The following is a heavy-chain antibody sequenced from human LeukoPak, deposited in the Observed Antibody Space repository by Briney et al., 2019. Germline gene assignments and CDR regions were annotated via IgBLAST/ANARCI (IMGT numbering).Heavy chain of an antibody. V-gene: IGHV4-4*02. Sequence: SETLSLTCDVSSGSISSTNWWTWVRQPPGKGLEWIGEVNLQGRANYNPSLKSRVTISVDTSKNQFSLKLSSVTAADTAVYYYARHANSPYSSSPFEYWGQGTLVTVSS. J-gene: IGHJ4*02. CDR1: SGSISSTNW. CDR3: ARHANSPYSSSPFEY. CDR2: VNLQGRA. D-gene: IGHD6-6*01.